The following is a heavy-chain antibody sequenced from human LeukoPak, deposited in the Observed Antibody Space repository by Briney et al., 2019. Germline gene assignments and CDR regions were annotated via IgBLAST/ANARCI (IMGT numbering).Heavy chain of an antibody. D-gene: IGHD4-17*01. V-gene: IGHV1-3*01. CDR1: GYTFTSYA. CDR2: INAGNGNT. J-gene: IGHJ4*02. Sequence: ASVKVSCKASGYTFTSYAMHWVRQAPGQRLEWMGWINAGNGNTKYSQKFQGRVTITRDTSASTACMELSSLRSEDTAVYYCARSTTVTNVFDYWGQGTLVTVSS. CDR3: ARSTTVTNVFDY.